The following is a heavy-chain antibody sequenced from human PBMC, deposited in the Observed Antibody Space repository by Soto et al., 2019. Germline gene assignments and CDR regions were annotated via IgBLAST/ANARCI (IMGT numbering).Heavy chain of an antibody. J-gene: IGHJ6*02. Sequence: EVQLVESGGGLVQPGGSLRLSCAASGFTFSSYWMTWVRQAPGKGLEWVAYIKQDGTEKNYVDSVKGRFTISRDNAKNSLYLQMNSLRVEDTAVYYCARARSRGDVWGQGTTVIVSS. CDR1: GFTFSSYW. CDR3: ARARSRGDV. D-gene: IGHD2-2*01. V-gene: IGHV3-7*05. CDR2: IKQDGTEK.